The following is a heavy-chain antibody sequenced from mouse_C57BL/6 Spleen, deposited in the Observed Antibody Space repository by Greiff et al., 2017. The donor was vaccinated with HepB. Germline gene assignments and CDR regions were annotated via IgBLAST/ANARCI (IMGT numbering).Heavy chain of an antibody. Sequence: EVQGVESGGGLVKPGGSLKLSCAASGFTFSDYGMHWVRQAPEKGLEWVAYISSGSSTIYYADTVKGRFTISRDNAKNTLFLQMTSLRSEDTAMYYCARLGTTVVAEYWGQGTTLTVSS. CDR3: ARLGTTVVAEY. CDR2: ISSGSSTI. J-gene: IGHJ2*01. V-gene: IGHV5-17*01. CDR1: GFTFSDYG. D-gene: IGHD1-1*01.